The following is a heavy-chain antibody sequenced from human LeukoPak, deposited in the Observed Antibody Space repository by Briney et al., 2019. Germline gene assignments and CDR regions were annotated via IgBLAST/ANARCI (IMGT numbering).Heavy chain of an antibody. CDR3: ARGRVLITIFGVVILDAFDI. CDR1: GYTFTSYD. D-gene: IGHD3-3*01. CDR2: MNPNRGNT. Sequence: ASVTVSFKASGYTFTSYDINWVRQATGQGLEWMGWMNPNRGNTGYAQKFQGRVTMTRNTSISTAYMELCSLRSEDTAVYYCARGRVLITIFGVVILDAFDIWGQGTMVTVSS. V-gene: IGHV1-8*01. J-gene: IGHJ3*02.